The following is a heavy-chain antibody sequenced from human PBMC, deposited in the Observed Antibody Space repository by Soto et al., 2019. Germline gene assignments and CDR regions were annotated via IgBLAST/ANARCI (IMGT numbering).Heavy chain of an antibody. J-gene: IGHJ4*02. V-gene: IGHV4-59*01. Sequence: SETLSLTSTVSGGFISSYYWSWIRQSRGKGLEWIGYIHYSGSTNYNPSLKSRVTMSVDTSRNQFSLKLSSVTAADTAVYYCARSIDSSGYYFSNCWGQGTLVTVS. CDR2: IHYSGST. CDR1: GGFISSYY. CDR3: ARSIDSSGYYFSNC. D-gene: IGHD3-22*01.